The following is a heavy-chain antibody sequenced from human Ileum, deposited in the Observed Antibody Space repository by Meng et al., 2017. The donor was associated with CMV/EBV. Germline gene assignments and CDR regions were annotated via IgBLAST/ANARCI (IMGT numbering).Heavy chain of an antibody. CDR2: INPSSGGT. Sequence: ASVKVSCKASGYTFTSYGISWVRQAPGQGLEWMGWINPSSGGTNFAQKFQDRVTLTRDTSISTAYMEVPSLRSDDTAVYYCAKDDDRAAFAIWGQGTMVTVSS. CDR1: GYTFTSYG. V-gene: IGHV1-2*02. CDR3: AKDDDRAAFAI. J-gene: IGHJ3*02. D-gene: IGHD3-9*01.